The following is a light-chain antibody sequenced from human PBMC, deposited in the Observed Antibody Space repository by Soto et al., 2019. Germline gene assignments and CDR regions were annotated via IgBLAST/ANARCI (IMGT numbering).Light chain of an antibody. J-gene: IGLJ1*01. CDR2: GNS. V-gene: IGLV1-40*01. Sequence: QSVLTQPPSASGTPGQRITISCSGSSSNIGAGYDVNWYHQLPGTAPKLLIHGNSNRPSEVPDRFSGSKSGTSASLAITGLQAEDEADYFCQSYDSSLSGYVFGTGTKLTVL. CDR3: QSYDSSLSGYV. CDR1: SSNIGAGYD.